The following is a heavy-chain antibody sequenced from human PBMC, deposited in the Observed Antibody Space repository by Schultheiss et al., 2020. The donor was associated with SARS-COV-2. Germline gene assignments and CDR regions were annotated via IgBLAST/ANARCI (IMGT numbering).Heavy chain of an antibody. J-gene: IGHJ4*02. CDR1: GGSISSGGYY. CDR2: IYYSGST. V-gene: IGHV4-39*01. Sequence: SETLSLTCTVSGGSISSGGYYWSWIRQHPGKGLEWIGYIYYSGSTYYNPSLKSRVTISVDTSKNQFSLKFSSVTAADTAVYYCARHLYGSGRFEDYWGQGTLVTVSS. CDR3: ARHLYGSGRFEDY. D-gene: IGHD3-10*01.